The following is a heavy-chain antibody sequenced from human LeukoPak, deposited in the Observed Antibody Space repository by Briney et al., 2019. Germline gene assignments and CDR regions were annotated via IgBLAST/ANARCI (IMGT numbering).Heavy chain of an antibody. J-gene: IGHJ4*02. Sequence: SETLSLTCTAVGGSISSYYWSWIRQPAGKGLEWIGRIYTSGSTNYNPSLKSRVTMSVDTSKNQFSLKLSSVTAADTAVYYCARGESSSRSYWSQGTLVTVSS. CDR3: ARGESSSRSY. CDR1: GGSISSYY. V-gene: IGHV4-4*07. D-gene: IGHD6-6*01. CDR2: IYTSGST.